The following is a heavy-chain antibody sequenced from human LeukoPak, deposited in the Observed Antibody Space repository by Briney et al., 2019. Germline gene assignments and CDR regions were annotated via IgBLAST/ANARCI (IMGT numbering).Heavy chain of an antibody. Sequence: PSQTLSLTCAVSGGSISSGGYSWSWIRQPPGQGLEWIGYIYHSGSTYYNPSLKSRVTMSVDTSKNQFSLKVTSVTAADTAVYYCARARQDLGSGTYYYRGRPYDYYYMDVWGKGTTVTVSS. CDR1: GGSISSGGYS. D-gene: IGHD3-10*01. V-gene: IGHV4-30-2*01. CDR2: IYHSGST. J-gene: IGHJ6*03. CDR3: ARARQDLGSGTYYYRGRPYDYYYMDV.